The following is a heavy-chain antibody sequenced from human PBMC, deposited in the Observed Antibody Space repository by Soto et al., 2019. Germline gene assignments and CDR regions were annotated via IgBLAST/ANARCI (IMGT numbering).Heavy chain of an antibody. CDR1: EFTFDKYY. D-gene: IGHD1-20*01. V-gene: IGHV3-7*01. J-gene: IGHJ6*02. CDR3: ARGNWNYYYGFDV. Sequence: PGGSLRLSCAASEFTFDKYYMTWVRQAPGKGPEWVANIKPDGSEQYYVDSGKGRFTISRDNANNSLYLQMNRLRAEDTAVYFCARGNWNYYYGFDVWGQGTTVNVSS. CDR2: IKPDGSEQ.